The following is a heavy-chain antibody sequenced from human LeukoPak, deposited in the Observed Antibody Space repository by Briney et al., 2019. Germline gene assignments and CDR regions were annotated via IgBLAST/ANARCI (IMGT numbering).Heavy chain of an antibody. Sequence: TSETLSLTCAVYGGSFSGYYWSWIRQPPGKGLEWIGEISHSGSTNCNPSLKSRVTISVDTSKNQFSLKLNSVTAADTAVYFCTGRSRDTDSSSWYFDYWSQGTQVTVSS. CDR3: TGRSRDTDSSSWYFDY. V-gene: IGHV4-34*01. D-gene: IGHD6-13*01. J-gene: IGHJ4*01. CDR2: ISHSGST. CDR1: GGSFSGYY.